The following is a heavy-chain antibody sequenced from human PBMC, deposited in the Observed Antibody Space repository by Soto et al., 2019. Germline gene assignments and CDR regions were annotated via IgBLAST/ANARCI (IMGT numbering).Heavy chain of an antibody. J-gene: IGHJ5*01. CDR2: IYKSTTT. CDR3: ARGRYCLTGRCFPNWYDS. Sequence: TLSLTCSVSGDSISTVDYFWAWIRQPPGQALEYIGYIYKSTTTYYNPSFESRVAISLDTSKSQFSLNVTSVTAADTAVYFCARGRYCLTGRCFPNWYDSWGQGTLVTVSS. D-gene: IGHD2-15*01. V-gene: IGHV4-30-4*01. CDR1: GDSISTVDYF.